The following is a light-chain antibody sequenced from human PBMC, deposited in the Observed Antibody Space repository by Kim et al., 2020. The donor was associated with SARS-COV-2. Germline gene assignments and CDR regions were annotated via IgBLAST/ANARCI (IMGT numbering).Light chain of an antibody. CDR1: QDINSY. CDR2: GAS. CDR3: QQYYNYPGT. Sequence: ASPGDRVSITCRASQDINSYLAWYQQKPGKAPKLLIYGASTLQSGAPSRFSGSGYGTDFTLTINSLQSEDFANYYCQQYYNYPGTFGQGTKVDIK. V-gene: IGKV1-8*01. J-gene: IGKJ1*01.